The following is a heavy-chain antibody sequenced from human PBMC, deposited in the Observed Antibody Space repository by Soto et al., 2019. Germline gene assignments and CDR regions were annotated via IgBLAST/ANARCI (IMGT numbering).Heavy chain of an antibody. D-gene: IGHD2-15*01. Sequence: EVQLLESGGDLIQPGGSLRLSCVASGITFGSRAMSWVRQAPGEGLEWVSTIGRGDDKYYADSVKGRFTISRDTSKNTLFLQMNSLRAEDTALYFCAKDGTTGGQHYYGMDVWGQGTTVTVSS. V-gene: IGHV3-23*01. CDR1: GITFGSRA. CDR2: IGRGDDK. J-gene: IGHJ6*02. CDR3: AKDGTTGGQHYYGMDV.